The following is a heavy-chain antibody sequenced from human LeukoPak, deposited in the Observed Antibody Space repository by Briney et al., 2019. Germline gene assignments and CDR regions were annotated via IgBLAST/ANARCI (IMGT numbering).Heavy chain of an antibody. CDR2: INGRGGST. D-gene: IGHD6-13*01. CDR3: AKDRARAAAGFFDY. Sequence: GGSLRLSCAASGFTFSNYAMSWVRQAPGKGLEWVSSINGRGGSTYYADSVKGRFTISRDNSKNTLDLQLNSLRAEDTAVYYCAKDRARAAAGFFDYWGQGTLVTVSS. V-gene: IGHV3-23*01. J-gene: IGHJ4*02. CDR1: GFTFSNYA.